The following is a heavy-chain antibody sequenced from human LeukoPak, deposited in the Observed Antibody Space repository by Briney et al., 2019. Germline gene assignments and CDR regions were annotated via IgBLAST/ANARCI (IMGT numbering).Heavy chain of an antibody. V-gene: IGHV4-39*01. CDR3: ASELSYCSGGSCPGPFHFDY. J-gene: IGHJ4*02. CDR2: IYYSGST. CDR1: GGSISSSSYY. D-gene: IGHD2-15*01. Sequence: SETLSLTCTVSGGSISSSSYYWGWIRQPPGKGLEWIGSIYYSGSTYYNPSLKSRVTISVDTSKNQFSLKLSSVTAADTAVYYCASELSYCSGGSCPGPFHFDYWGQGTLVTVSS.